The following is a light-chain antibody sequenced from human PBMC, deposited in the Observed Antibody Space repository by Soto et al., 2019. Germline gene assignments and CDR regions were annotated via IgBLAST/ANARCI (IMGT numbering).Light chain of an antibody. CDR1: QSVSSSY. V-gene: IGKV3-20*01. CDR2: GAS. CDR3: QQYGSSPYT. Sequence: EIVLTQSPGTLSLSPGERATLSCRASQSVSSSYVAWYQQKPGQAPRVLIYGASSRATGIPDRFSGSGSGTDFTVTISRREPGDFAVFYCQQYGSSPYTCGQGTKLEIK. J-gene: IGKJ2*01.